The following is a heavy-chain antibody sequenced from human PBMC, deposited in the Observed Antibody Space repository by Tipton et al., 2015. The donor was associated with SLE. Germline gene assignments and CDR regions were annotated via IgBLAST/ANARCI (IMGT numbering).Heavy chain of an antibody. Sequence: TLSLTCTVSGGSISSSSYYWGWIRQPPGKGLEWIGEINHSGSTNYNPSLKSRVTISVDTSKNQFSLKLSSVTAADTAVYYCARGREQQLGIAVAIWGQGTMVSVSS. V-gene: IGHV4-39*07. D-gene: IGHD6-13*01. CDR1: GGSISSSSYY. J-gene: IGHJ3*02. CDR3: ARGREQQLGIAVAI. CDR2: INHSGST.